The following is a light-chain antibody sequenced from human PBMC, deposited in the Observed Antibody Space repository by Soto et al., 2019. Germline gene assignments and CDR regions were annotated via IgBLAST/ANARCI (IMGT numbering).Light chain of an antibody. CDR2: WAY. Sequence: DIVMTQSPDSLAVSLGERATINCKSSQSVLYSSNNKNYLAWYQQKPGQSPKLLIYWAYTRESGVPDRFSGSGSGTDFTLTISSLQAEDVAVYYCQQYYSTPLTFGQGTRLEI. CDR1: QSVLYSSNNKNY. V-gene: IGKV4-1*01. J-gene: IGKJ5*01. CDR3: QQYYSTPLT.